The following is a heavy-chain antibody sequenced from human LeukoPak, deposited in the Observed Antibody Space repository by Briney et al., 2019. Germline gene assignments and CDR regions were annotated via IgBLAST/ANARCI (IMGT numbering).Heavy chain of an antibody. V-gene: IGHV1-18*01. D-gene: IGHD5-18*01. Sequence: ASVNVSCKASGYTFTSYGISWVRQAPGQGLGWMGWISAYNGNTNYAQKLQGRVTMTTDTSTSAAYMELRSLRSDDAAVYYCAREGGYSSLNDAFDIWGQGTMVTVSS. CDR3: AREGGYSSLNDAFDI. CDR2: ISAYNGNT. J-gene: IGHJ3*02. CDR1: GYTFTSYG.